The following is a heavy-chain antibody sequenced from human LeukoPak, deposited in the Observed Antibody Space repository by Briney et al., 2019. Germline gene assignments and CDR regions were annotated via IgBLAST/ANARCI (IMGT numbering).Heavy chain of an antibody. D-gene: IGHD3-22*01. CDR1: GGSISSSSYY. CDR2: IYYSGST. V-gene: IGHV4-39*01. CDR3: ARQLYYYEREAAGAFDI. Sequence: SETLSLTCTVSGGSISSSSYYWGWIRQPPGKGLEWIGSIYYSGSTYYNPSLKSRVTISVDTSKNQFSLKLSSVTAADTAVYYCARQLYYYEREAAGAFDIWGQGTMVTVSS. J-gene: IGHJ3*02.